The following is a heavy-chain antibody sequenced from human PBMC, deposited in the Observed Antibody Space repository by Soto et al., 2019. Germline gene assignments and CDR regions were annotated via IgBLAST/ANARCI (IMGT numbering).Heavy chain of an antibody. CDR1: GGSISSYY. D-gene: IGHD4-4*01. J-gene: IGHJ6*03. Sequence: PSETLPLSCTGSGGSISSYYWSWIRQPPGKGLEWIGYIYYSGSTNYNPSLKSRVTISVDTSKNQFSLKLSSVTAADTAVYYCARYYSNYYYYYYMDVWGKGTTVTVSS. CDR3: ARYYSNYYYYYYMDV. CDR2: IYYSGST. V-gene: IGHV4-59*08.